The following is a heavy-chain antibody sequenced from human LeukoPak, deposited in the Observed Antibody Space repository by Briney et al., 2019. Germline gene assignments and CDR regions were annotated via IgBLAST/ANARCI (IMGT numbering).Heavy chain of an antibody. V-gene: IGHV3-53*01. CDR1: GFTVSNNY. J-gene: IGHJ4*02. Sequence: GGSLRLSCAASGFTVSNNYMYWVRQAPGKGLEWVSVIYSGGSTFYADFVEGRFAVSRDDSKNTLYLQMTSLRVEDTAIYYCAKTYKRPGRVGISDSAGGFFDGWGQGTRVIVSS. CDR3: AKTYKRPGRVGISDSAGGFFDG. D-gene: IGHD2-21*01. CDR2: IYSGGST.